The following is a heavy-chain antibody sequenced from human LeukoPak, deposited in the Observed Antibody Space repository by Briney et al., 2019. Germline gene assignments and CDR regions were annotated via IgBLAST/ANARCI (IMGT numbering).Heavy chain of an antibody. V-gene: IGHV1-2*02. J-gene: IGHJ4*02. D-gene: IGHD2-21*02. CDR2: INPNFIDPNSGGT. CDR1: GYTFTGSY. CDR3: ARVASGCYSGSCFFDY. Sequence: VASVKVSCKASGYTFTGSYIHWVRQAPGQGLEWMGWINPNFIDPNSGGTHYAQKFQGRVTMTRDTSISTVYMELSRLRSDDTAIYYCARVASGCYSGSCFFDYWGQGTLVIVSS.